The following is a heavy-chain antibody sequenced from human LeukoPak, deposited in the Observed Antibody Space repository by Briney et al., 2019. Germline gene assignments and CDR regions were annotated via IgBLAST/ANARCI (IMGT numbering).Heavy chain of an antibody. Sequence: SETLSLTGTVSGGSIENSFWTWIRQPPRKGLEWIGYISYSGSTNYNPSLKSRVTISVDTSKNRFSLTLKSVTASDTAIYYCARDLGVKRAFHPWGQGTLVTVSS. J-gene: IGHJ5*02. D-gene: IGHD3-3*01. CDR1: GGSIENSF. CDR2: ISYSGST. V-gene: IGHV4-59*12. CDR3: ARDLGVKRAFHP.